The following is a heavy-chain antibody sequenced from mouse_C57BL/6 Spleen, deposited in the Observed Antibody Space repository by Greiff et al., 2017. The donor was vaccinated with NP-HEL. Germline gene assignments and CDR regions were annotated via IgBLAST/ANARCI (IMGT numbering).Heavy chain of an antibody. V-gene: IGHV1-62-2*01. CDR2: FYPGSGSI. CDR1: GYTFPEYT. J-gene: IGHJ3*01. Sequence: QQSCKASGYTFPEYTIHWVKQRSGQGLEWIGWFYPGSGSIKYNEKFKDKATLTADKSSSTVYMELSRVTSEDSAVYFCARHEARANFFAYWGQGTLVTVSA. D-gene: IGHD4-1*01. CDR3: ARHEARANFFAY.